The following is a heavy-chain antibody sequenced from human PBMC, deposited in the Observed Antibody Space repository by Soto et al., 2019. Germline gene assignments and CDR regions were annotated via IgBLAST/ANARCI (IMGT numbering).Heavy chain of an antibody. CDR3: TRDASRDSSARGWFDP. CDR1: GFTFSRYA. D-gene: IGHD6-13*01. J-gene: IGHJ5*02. Sequence: GGSLRLSCAASGFTFSRYAMHWVRQAPGEGLEWVSTISSNSAYIYYTDALRGRFTISRDNAKNSLHLQMNSLRAEDTAVYYCTRDASRDSSARGWFDPWGPGTLVTVSS. V-gene: IGHV3-21*01. CDR2: ISSNSAYI.